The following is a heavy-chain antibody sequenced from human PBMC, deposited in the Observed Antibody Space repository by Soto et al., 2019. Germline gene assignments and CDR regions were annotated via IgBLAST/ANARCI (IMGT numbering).Heavy chain of an antibody. CDR3: AKMDADLLPYYYYGMDV. D-gene: IGHD1-26*01. V-gene: IGHV3-30*18. J-gene: IGHJ6*02. CDR2: ISYDGSKK. Sequence: QVQLVESGGGVVQPGRSLRLSCAASGFRFSDYGIHWVRQAPGKGLEWVALISYDGSKKFYTDSVKGRFTISRDNSKNTMSLQIDRLRAEDTAVYYCAKMDADLLPYYYYGMDVWGQGTTVTVSS. CDR1: GFRFSDYG.